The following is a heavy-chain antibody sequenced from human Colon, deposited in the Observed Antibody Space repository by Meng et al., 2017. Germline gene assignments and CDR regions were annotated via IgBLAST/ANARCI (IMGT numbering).Heavy chain of an antibody. V-gene: IGHV3-21*01. CDR1: GFTFSSYS. CDR2: ISSSSSYI. CDR3: ARDRGGGWAYYYRGMDV. D-gene: IGHD6-19*01. Sequence: GSLRLSCAASGFTFSSYSMNWVRQAPGKGLEWVSSISSSSSYIYYADSVKGRFTISRDNAKNSLYLQMNSLRAEDTAVYYCARDRGGGWAYYYRGMDVWGQGTTVTVSS. J-gene: IGHJ6*02.